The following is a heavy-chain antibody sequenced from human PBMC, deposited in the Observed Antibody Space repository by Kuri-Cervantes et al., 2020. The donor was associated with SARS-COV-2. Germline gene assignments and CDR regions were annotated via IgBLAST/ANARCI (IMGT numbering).Heavy chain of an antibody. CDR3: AREAGYSTYVSQSYYFDY. D-gene: IGHD5-18*01. J-gene: IGHJ4*02. V-gene: IGHV1-69*13. CDR1: GYTFTSYA. Sequence: SVKVSCKASGYTFTSYAISWVRQAPGQGLEWMGRIIPIFGTANYAQKFQGRVTITADESTSTAYMELSSLRSEDTAVYYCAREAGYSTYVSQSYYFDYWGQGTLVTVSS. CDR2: IIPIFGTA.